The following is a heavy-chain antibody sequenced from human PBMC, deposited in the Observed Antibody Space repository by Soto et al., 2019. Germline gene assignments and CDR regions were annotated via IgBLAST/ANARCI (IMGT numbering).Heavy chain of an antibody. J-gene: IGHJ6*02. CDR2: IYYSGST. CDR3: ARSWRYCSSTSCYGSAMDV. Sequence: SETLSLTCTVSGVSISSGGYYWSWICQHPGKGLEWIGYIYYSGSTYYNPSLKSRVTISVDTSKNQFSLKLSSVTAADTAVYYCARSWRYCSSTSCYGSAMDVWGQGTTVTVSS. D-gene: IGHD2-2*01. V-gene: IGHV4-31*03. CDR1: GVSISSGGYY.